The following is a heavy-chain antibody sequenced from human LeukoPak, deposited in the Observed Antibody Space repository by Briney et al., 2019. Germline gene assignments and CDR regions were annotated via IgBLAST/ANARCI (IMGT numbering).Heavy chain of an antibody. J-gene: IGHJ4*02. CDR3: ALIAVAADFDY. D-gene: IGHD6-19*01. CDR2: INPSGGST. CDR1: GYTFTSYY. Sequence: ASVKVSCKASGYTFTSYYMHWVRQAPEQGLEWMGIINPSGGSTSYAQKFQGRVTMTRDTSTSTVYMELSSLRSEDTAVYYCALIAVAADFDYWGQGTLVTVSS. V-gene: IGHV1-46*01.